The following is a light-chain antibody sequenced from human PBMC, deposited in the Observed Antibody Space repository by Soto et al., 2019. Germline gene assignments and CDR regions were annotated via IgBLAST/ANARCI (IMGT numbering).Light chain of an antibody. Sequence: EIVMTQSPATLSVSPGERATLSCRASQSVSSYLAWYQQKPGQPPRLLIYGAYSRATGIQDRFSGSGSGTDFTLTIRRLEPEDFAVFYCQQYGTSPRTFGQGTKVDI. V-gene: IGKV3-20*01. CDR2: GAY. CDR3: QQYGTSPRT. CDR1: QSVSSY. J-gene: IGKJ1*01.